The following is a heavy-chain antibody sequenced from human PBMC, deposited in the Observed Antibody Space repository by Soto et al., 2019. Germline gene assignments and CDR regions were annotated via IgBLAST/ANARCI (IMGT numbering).Heavy chain of an antibody. D-gene: IGHD3-22*01. J-gene: IGHJ4*02. CDR3: ARERREAYDSSGYYLDY. Sequence: VASVKVSCKASGGTFSSYAISWVRQAPGQGLEWMGGIIPIFGTANYAQKFQGRVTITADKSTSTAYMELSSLRSEDTAVYYCARERREAYDSSGYYLDYWGQGTLVTVSS. CDR1: GGTFSSYA. CDR2: IIPIFGTA. V-gene: IGHV1-69*06.